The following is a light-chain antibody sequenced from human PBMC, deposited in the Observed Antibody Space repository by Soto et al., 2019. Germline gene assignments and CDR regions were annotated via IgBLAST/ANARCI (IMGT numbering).Light chain of an antibody. CDR3: QQSYNTPLT. CDR1: QNIRSY. V-gene: IGKV1-39*01. J-gene: IGKJ4*01. CDR2: AAS. Sequence: DIQMTQSPSSLSASVGDRVTITCRASQNIRSYLNWYQQKPGKAPKFLIFAASSLQSGVPSRFSGSGSGTDFTLTISSLQPEDFATYYCQQSYNTPLTFGGGTKVESK.